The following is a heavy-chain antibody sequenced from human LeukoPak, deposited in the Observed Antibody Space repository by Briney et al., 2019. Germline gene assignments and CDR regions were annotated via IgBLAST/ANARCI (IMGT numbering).Heavy chain of an antibody. CDR1: GFTFSDYW. Sequence: PGGSLRLSCAASGFTFSDYWFHWVRQAPNKGLVWVSRTNHDGRDTTYADSVKGRFTISRDNAKNTLYLQMSSLRAEDTAVYYCARVGYGSGTLGGFDPWGQGTLVTVSS. CDR3: ARVGYGSGTLGGFDP. CDR2: TNHDGRDT. V-gene: IGHV3-74*01. J-gene: IGHJ5*02. D-gene: IGHD3-10*01.